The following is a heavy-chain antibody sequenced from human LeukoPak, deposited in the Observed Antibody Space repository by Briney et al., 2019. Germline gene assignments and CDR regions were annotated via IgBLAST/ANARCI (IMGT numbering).Heavy chain of an antibody. CDR1: GYRFTTYW. J-gene: IGHJ5*02. CDR2: IYPGNSDT. D-gene: IGHD6-13*01. Sequence: GESLRISCQGSGYRFTTYWIGWVRLLPGKGLEWMGLIYPGNSDTRYNPSFQGQVTFSVDKSIDTAYLQWSSLQASDTAIYFCARNGAAGTPNRFFNWFDPWGQGTLVTVSS. V-gene: IGHV5-51*01. CDR3: ARNGAAGTPNRFFNWFDP.